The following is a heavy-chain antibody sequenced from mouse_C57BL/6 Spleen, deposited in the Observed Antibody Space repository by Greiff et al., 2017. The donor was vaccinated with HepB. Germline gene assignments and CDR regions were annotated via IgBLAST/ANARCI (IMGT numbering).Heavy chain of an antibody. J-gene: IGHJ3*01. CDR2: ISYSGST. V-gene: IGHV3-1*01. Sequence: VQLKESGPGMVKPSQSLSLTCTVTGYSITSGYDWHWIRHFPGNKLEWMGYISYSGSTNYNQSLKSRISITHDTSKNQFFLKLKSVTTEDTATDYCARGGFRRAWFAYWGQGTLVTVSA. CDR3: ARGGFRRAWFAY. CDR1: GYSITSGYD.